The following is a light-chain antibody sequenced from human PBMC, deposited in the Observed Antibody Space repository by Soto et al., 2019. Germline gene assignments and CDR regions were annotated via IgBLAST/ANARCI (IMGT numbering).Light chain of an antibody. CDR1: QSVDSNY. CDR2: GAS. J-gene: IGKJ5*01. V-gene: IGKV3-20*01. CDR3: QQYGSPLIT. Sequence: EIVLTQSPGTLSLSPGEIATLSCRASQSVDSNYLAWYQQRPGQAPRLLIYGASSRATGIPDRFSGSGSGTDFTLTISRLEPEDFAVYYCQQYGSPLITFGQGTRLEIK.